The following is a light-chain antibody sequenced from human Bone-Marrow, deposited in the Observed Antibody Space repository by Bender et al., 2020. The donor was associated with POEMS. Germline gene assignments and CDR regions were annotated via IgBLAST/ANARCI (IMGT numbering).Light chain of an antibody. CDR1: SSDIGGYNF. CDR3: SSYTSSRPWV. Sequence: HSALTQPRSVSGSPGQSVTISCTGTSSDIGGYNFVSWYQQHPGKAPKLMIYDVSNRPSGVSNRFSGSKSGNTASLTISGLQAEDEADYYCSSYTSSRPWVFGGGTKLTVL. J-gene: IGLJ3*02. V-gene: IGLV2-14*03. CDR2: DVS.